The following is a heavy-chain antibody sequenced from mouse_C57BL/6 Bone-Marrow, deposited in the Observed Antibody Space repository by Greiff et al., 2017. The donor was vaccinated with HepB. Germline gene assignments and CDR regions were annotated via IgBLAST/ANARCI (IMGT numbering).Heavy chain of an antibody. CDR1: GFTFSDYG. Sequence: EVQRVESGGGLVKPGGSLKLSCAASGFTFSDYGMHWVRQAPEKGLEWVAYISSGSSTIYYADTVKGRFTISRDNAKNTLFLQMTSLRSEDTAMYYCARIYDGYPYYAMDYWGQGTSVTVSS. D-gene: IGHD2-3*01. V-gene: IGHV5-17*01. CDR2: ISSGSSTI. J-gene: IGHJ4*01. CDR3: ARIYDGYPYYAMDY.